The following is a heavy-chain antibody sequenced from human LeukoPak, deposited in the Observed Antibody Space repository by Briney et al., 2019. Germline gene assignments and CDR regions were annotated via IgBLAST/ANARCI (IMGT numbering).Heavy chain of an antibody. CDR3: ARVLMVRGVIISWFDP. CDR1: GYTFTGYY. V-gene: IGHV1-2*02. D-gene: IGHD3-10*01. CDR2: INPNSGGT. J-gene: IGHJ5*02. Sequence: ASVKVSCKASGYTFTGYYMHWVRQAPGQGLEWIGWINPNSGGTNYAQKFQGRVTMTRDTSISTAYMELSRLRSDDTAVYYCARVLMVRGVIISWFDPWGQGTLVTVSS.